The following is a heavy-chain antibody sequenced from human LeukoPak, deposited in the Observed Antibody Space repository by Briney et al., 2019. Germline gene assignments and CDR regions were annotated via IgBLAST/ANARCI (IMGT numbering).Heavy chain of an antibody. Sequence: GGSLRLSCVASGYTFSPYWMSWVRLTPGKGLEWVASISDGGSATYYVDSVRGRFTISRDDAKNSLFLQMNGLRADDTAVYYCTRENYVPDSWGQGTLVTVSS. CDR2: ISDGGSAT. D-gene: IGHD3-10*02. V-gene: IGHV3-7*03. J-gene: IGHJ4*02. CDR3: TRENYVPDS. CDR1: GYTFSPYW.